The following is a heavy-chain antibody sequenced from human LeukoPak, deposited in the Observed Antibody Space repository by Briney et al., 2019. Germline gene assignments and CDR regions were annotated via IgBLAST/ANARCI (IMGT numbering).Heavy chain of an antibody. J-gene: IGHJ4*02. CDR3: AKDLNRPD. CDR2: INQDGSGT. V-gene: IGHV3-7*05. Sequence: GGSLRLSCAVSGFTFSSYWMSWVRQAPGKGLEWVANINQDGSGTYYVDSVKGRFTISRDNAKNSLYLQMNSLRAEDTAVYYCAKDLNRPDWGQGTLVTVSS. CDR1: GFTFSSYW.